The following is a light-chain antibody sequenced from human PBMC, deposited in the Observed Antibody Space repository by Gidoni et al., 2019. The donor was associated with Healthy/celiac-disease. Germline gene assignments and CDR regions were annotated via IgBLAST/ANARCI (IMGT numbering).Light chain of an antibody. Sequence: RVTITCRASQSISSWLAWYQQKPGKAPKLLIYKASSLESGVPSRVSGSGSGTEFTLTISSLQPDDFATYYCQQYNSYPFTFGPGTKVDIK. CDR2: KAS. CDR3: QQYNSYPFT. V-gene: IGKV1-5*03. CDR1: QSISSW. J-gene: IGKJ3*01.